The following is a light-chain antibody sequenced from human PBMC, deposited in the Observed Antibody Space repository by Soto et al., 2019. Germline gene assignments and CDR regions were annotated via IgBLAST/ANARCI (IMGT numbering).Light chain of an antibody. Sequence: EIVLTQSPGTLALSPGEGATLSCRASQSVSKYLAWYQQKPGQAPRLLIYGASSRATGIPDSCSGSGSGTDFTLTISRLEPEDFAVYYCQQYGGSPQTFGQGTKVDI. CDR2: GAS. J-gene: IGKJ1*01. CDR3: QQYGGSPQT. CDR1: QSVSKY. V-gene: IGKV3-20*01.